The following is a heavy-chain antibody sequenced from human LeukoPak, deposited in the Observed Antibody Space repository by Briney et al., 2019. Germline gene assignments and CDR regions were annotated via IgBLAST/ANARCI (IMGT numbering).Heavy chain of an antibody. CDR2: INPNSGVT. CDR3: AKDRYGDYEAPFHYYMDA. CDR1: GYTFTGYY. D-gene: IGHD5-12*01. V-gene: IGHV1-2*02. J-gene: IGHJ6*03. Sequence: ASVKVSCKASGYTFTGYYMHWVRQAPGRGLEWMGWINPNSGVTNYAQKLQGRGTITRDTSIDTAYMQLSRLRSDDTAVYYCAKDRYGDYEAPFHYYMDAWGRGTTVTVSS.